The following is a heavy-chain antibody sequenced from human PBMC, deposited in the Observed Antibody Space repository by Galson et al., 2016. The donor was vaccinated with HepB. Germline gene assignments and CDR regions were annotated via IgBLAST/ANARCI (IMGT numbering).Heavy chain of an antibody. Sequence: SLRLSCAVSGFTVNNNYMSWVRQAPGKGLEWVSLIYSTGKTHYADSVKGRFTISRDNAKNTLHLQMNSLRAEDTALYYCARASGVAGSEYYYPLDVWGLGTTVTVS. V-gene: IGHV3-53*01. J-gene: IGHJ6*02. CDR2: IYSTGKT. CDR3: ARASGVAGSEYYYPLDV. CDR1: GFTVNNNY. D-gene: IGHD2/OR15-2a*01.